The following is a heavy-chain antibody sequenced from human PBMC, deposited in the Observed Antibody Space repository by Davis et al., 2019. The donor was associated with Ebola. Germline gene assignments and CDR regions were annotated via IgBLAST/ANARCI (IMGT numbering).Heavy chain of an antibody. V-gene: IGHV3-30-3*01. J-gene: IGHJ6*02. D-gene: IGHD3-3*01. Sequence: PGGSLRLSCAASGFTFSSYAMHWVRQAPGKGLEWVAVISYDGSNKYYADSVKGRFTISRDNSKNTLYLQMNSLRAEDTAVYYCARVSYYDFWSGYSYYYGMDVWGQRTTVTVSS. CDR2: ISYDGSNK. CDR1: GFTFSSYA. CDR3: ARVSYYDFWSGYSYYYGMDV.